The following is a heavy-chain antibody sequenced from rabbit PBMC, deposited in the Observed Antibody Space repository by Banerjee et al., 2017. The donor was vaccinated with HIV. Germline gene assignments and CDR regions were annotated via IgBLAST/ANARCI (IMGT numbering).Heavy chain of an antibody. D-gene: IGHD6-1*01. V-gene: IGHV1S21*01. Sequence: EQLVESGGGLVQPGGSLKLSCKASGFDFSIYGVSWVRQAPGKGLEWIGYINYGGSAFYASWAKGRFTISRTSTTVDLKMTSLTAADTATYFCARYYIYGYSGGTGAANLWGPGTLVTVS. CDR1: GFDFSIYG. CDR3: ARYYIYGYSGGTGAANL. J-gene: IGHJ4*01. CDR2: INYGGSA.